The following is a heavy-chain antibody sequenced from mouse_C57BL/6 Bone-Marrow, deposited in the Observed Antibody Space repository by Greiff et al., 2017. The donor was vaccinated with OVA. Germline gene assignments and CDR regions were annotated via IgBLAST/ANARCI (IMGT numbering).Heavy chain of an antibody. CDR3: ARVGYYFDY. V-gene: IGHV5-6*01. D-gene: IGHD1-1*02. Sequence: EVQLVESGGDLVKPGGSLKLSCAASGFTFSSYGMSWVRQTPDKRLEWVATISSGGSYTYYPDSVKGRFTISRDNAKNTLYLQMSSLKSEDTAMYYCARVGYYFDYWGQGTTLTVSS. CDR2: ISSGGSYT. J-gene: IGHJ2*01. CDR1: GFTFSSYG.